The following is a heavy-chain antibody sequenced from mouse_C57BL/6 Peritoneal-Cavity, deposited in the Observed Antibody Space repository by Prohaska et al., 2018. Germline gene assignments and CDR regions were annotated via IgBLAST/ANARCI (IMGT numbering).Heavy chain of an antibody. CDR2: IRSKSNNYAT. D-gene: IGHD1-1*02. V-gene: IGHV10-1*01. J-gene: IGHJ4*01. CDR1: GFSFNTYA. Sequence: EVQLVESGGGLVQSKGSLKLSCAASGFSFNTYAMNWFRQDPGKGLEWVARIRSKSNNYATYYADSVKDRFTISRDDSESMLYLQMNNLKTDDIAMYYCVRRGYYDAMDYWGQGTSVTVSS. CDR3: VRRGYYDAMDY.